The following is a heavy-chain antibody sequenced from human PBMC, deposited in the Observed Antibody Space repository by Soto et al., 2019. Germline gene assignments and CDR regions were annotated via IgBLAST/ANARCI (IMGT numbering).Heavy chain of an antibody. CDR3: ARDTPSYGSPGPYYYYDSDY. J-gene: IGHJ4*02. D-gene: IGHD5-18*01. Sequence: GASVKVSCKASGYTFTSYGISWVRQAPGQGLEWMGWISAYNGNTNYAQKLQGRVTMTTDTSTSTAYMELRSLRSDDTAVYYCARDTPSYGSPGPYYYYDSDYWGQGTLVTVSS. CDR1: GYTFTSYG. V-gene: IGHV1-18*01. CDR2: ISAYNGNT.